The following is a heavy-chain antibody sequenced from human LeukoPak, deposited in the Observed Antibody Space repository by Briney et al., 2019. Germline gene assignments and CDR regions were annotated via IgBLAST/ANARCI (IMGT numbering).Heavy chain of an antibody. Sequence: SGGSLRLSCAASGFTFSNAWMSWVRQAPGKGLEWVGRIKSKTDGGTTDYAAPVKGRFTISRDDSKNTLYLQMNSLKTEDTAVYYCLLGIAVGNDAFGIWGQGTMVTVSS. CDR1: GFTFSNAW. J-gene: IGHJ3*02. CDR3: LLGIAVGNDAFGI. D-gene: IGHD6-19*01. V-gene: IGHV3-15*01. CDR2: IKSKTDGGTT.